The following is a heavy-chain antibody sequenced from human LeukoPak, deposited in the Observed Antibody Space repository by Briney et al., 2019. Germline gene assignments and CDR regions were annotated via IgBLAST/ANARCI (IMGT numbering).Heavy chain of an antibody. V-gene: IGHV1-24*01. CDR2: FDPEDGET. D-gene: IGHD2-2*01. CDR1: GYTLTELS. CDR3: ATDPGPAANPQHQYYYYGMDV. J-gene: IGHJ6*02. Sequence: GASVKVSCKVSGYTLTELSMHWVRQAPGKGLEWMAGFDPEDGETIYAQKFQGRVTMTEDTSTYTAYMELSSLRSEDTAVYYCATDPGPAANPQHQYYYYGMDVWGQGTTVTVSS.